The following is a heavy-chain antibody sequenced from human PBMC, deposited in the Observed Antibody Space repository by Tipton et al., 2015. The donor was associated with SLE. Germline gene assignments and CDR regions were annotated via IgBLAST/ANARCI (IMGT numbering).Heavy chain of an antibody. J-gene: IGHJ3*02. Sequence: SLRLSCAASGFTFSDYYMSWIRQAPGKGLEWVSYISSSSSYTNYADSVKGRFTISRDNAKNSLYLQMNSLRAEDTAVYYCARDRLYYYDSTSDAFDIWGQGTMVTVSS. V-gene: IGHV3-11*06. CDR3: ARDRLYYYDSTSDAFDI. D-gene: IGHD3-22*01. CDR1: GFTFSDYY. CDR2: ISSSSSYT.